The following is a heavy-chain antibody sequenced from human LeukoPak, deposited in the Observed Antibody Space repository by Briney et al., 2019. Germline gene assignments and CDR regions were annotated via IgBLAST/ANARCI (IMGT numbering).Heavy chain of an antibody. CDR2: INQGEGEK. D-gene: IGHD6-19*01. J-gene: IGHJ4*02. CDR1: GFTFSSHW. V-gene: IGHV3-7*03. CDR3: AGRRSSGWYAY. Sequence: GGSLRLSCVDSGFTFSSHWMSWVRQAPGKGLEWVANINQGEGEKYYVDSVKGRFTISRDNAKKSLFLQMNSLRAEDTAVYYCAGRRSSGWYAYWGQGTLVTVSS.